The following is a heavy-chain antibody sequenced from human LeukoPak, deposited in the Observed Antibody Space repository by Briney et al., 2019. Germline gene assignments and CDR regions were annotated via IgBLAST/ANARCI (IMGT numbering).Heavy chain of an antibody. J-gene: IGHJ5*02. D-gene: IGHD6-13*01. V-gene: IGHV1-2*04. CDR2: INPNSGGT. CDR1: GYTFTGYY. Sequence: ASVKVSCKASGYTFTGYYMHWVRQAPGQGLEWMGWINPNSGGTNYAQKFQGWVTMTRDTSISTAYMELSRLRSDDTAVYYCARARLRGGSLWFDPWGQGTLVTVSS. CDR3: ARARLRGGSLWFDP.